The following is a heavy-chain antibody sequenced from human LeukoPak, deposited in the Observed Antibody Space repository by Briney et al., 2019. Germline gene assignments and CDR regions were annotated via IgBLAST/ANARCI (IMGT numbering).Heavy chain of an antibody. V-gene: IGHV3-30*04. CDR3: ARGLMLRGVADY. J-gene: IGHJ4*02. D-gene: IGHD3-10*01. CDR1: GFTFINHA. Sequence: GGSLRLSCTASGFTFINHALHWVRQAPGKGLEWVAVIFHDGSYKYADSVKGRFTISRDNSKNTLFLQMNNLRAEDTAVYYCARGLMLRGVADYWGQGTLVTVSS. CDR2: IFHDGSYK.